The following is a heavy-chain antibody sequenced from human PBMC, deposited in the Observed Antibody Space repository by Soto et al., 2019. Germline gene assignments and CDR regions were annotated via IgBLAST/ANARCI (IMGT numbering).Heavy chain of an antibody. CDR1: VGSISSGGYY. CDR2: IYYSGST. V-gene: IGHV4-31*03. CDR3: ALRLGDTGRLYFDS. J-gene: IGHJ4*02. D-gene: IGHD3-16*01. Sequence: QVQLQESGPGLVKPSQTLSLTCTVSVGSISSGGYYWSWIRQHPGKGLEWIGYIYYSGSTYYNPSLKSRVTISVDTPKKQFALKLSSVTAANTAVYYCALRLGDTGRLYFDSWGQGTLVTVSS.